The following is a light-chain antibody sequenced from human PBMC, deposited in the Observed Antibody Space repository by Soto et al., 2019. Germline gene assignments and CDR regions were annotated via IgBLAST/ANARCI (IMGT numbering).Light chain of an antibody. Sequence: QSALTQPASVSGSPGQSITISCTGTSSDVGSYNLVAWYQQHPGKAPKLMIYEGSKRPSGVSNHFSGSKSGNTASLTISGLQADDEADYYCCSYAGSSTWVFGGGTKLTVL. J-gene: IGLJ3*02. CDR3: CSYAGSSTWV. CDR2: EGS. CDR1: SSDVGSYNL. V-gene: IGLV2-23*01.